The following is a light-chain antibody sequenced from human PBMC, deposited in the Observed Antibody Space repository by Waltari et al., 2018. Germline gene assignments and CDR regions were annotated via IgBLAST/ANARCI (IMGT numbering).Light chain of an antibody. CDR1: QSVGSN. CDR2: SAS. Sequence: EIVMTQSPATLSVSLGERATLPCRASQSVGSNYLAWYQQTPGQAPRLLISSASTRATGVPARFSGSGSGTEFTLTISSLQSEDFAIYYCQKYNNWPWTFGQGTKVEI. J-gene: IGKJ1*01. CDR3: QKYNNWPWT. V-gene: IGKV3-15*01.